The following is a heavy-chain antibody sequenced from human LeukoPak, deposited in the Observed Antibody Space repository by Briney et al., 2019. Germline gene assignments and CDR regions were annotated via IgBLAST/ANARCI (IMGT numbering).Heavy chain of an antibody. Sequence: SQTLSLTCAISGDSVSSNRAAWNWIRQSPSRGLEWLGRTYYRSKWYKDYAVSVKSRITINPHTSKNQFSLQLNSVTPEDTAVYYCARDSYDILTGYYFQPTDAFDIWGQGTRVTVSS. D-gene: IGHD3-9*01. CDR3: ARDSYDILTGYYFQPTDAFDI. CDR2: TYYRSKWYK. CDR1: GDSVSSNRAA. J-gene: IGHJ3*02. V-gene: IGHV6-1*01.